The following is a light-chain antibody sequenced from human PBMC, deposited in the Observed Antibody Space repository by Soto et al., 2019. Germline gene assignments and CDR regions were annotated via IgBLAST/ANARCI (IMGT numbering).Light chain of an antibody. V-gene: IGKV1D-12*01. CDR2: AAS. Sequence: DIQLTQSPSSVSASVGDRVTITCRASQGLSSWLAWYQQKPGKAPKLLIYAASTLQSGVPSRFSGSGSGTDFTLTLSSLQPEDFATYYCQQANIFQITFGQGKRLEIK. CDR3: QQANIFQIT. J-gene: IGKJ5*01. CDR1: QGLSSW.